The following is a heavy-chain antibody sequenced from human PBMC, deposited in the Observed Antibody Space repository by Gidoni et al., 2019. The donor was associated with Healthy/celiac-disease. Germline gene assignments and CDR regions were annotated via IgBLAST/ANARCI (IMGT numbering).Heavy chain of an antibody. J-gene: IGHJ4*02. CDR1: GGSISSSSYY. CDR2: IYYRGST. CDR3: ARRRRYCSSTSCYTREYFDY. V-gene: IGHV4-39*01. D-gene: IGHD2-2*02. Sequence: QLQLQESGPGLVKPSETLSLTCTVSGGSISSSSYYWGWIRQPPGKGLEWIGSIYYRGSTYYNPSLKSRVTISVDTSKNQFSLKLSSVTAADTAVYYCARRRRYCSSTSCYTREYFDYWGQGTLVTVSS.